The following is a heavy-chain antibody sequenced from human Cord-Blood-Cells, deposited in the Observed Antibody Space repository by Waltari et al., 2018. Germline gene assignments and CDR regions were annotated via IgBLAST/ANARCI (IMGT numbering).Heavy chain of an antibody. CDR2: IYTSGST. D-gene: IGHD6-13*01. Sequence: QVQLQESVPGLVKPSETLSLTCTVSGGSISSYYWRWIRQPAGKGLEWIGRIYTSGSTNYNPSLKSRVTMSVDTSKNQFSLKLSSVTAADTAVYYCARVGSIAAAGDAFDIWGQGTMVTVSS. V-gene: IGHV4-4*07. J-gene: IGHJ3*02. CDR3: ARVGSIAAAGDAFDI. CDR1: GGSISSYY.